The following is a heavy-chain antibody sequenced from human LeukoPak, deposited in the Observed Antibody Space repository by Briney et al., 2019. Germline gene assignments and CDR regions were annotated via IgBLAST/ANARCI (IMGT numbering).Heavy chain of an antibody. CDR2: IDPEDGET. Sequence: ASVKVSCKVSGYTFTDYYMHWVQQAPGKGLEWMGLIDPEDGETIYAEKFQGRVTITADTSTDTAYMELSSLRSEDTAVYYCATPRGTGRNSRRYFDYWGQGTLVTVSS. D-gene: IGHD1-7*01. CDR3: ATPRGTGRNSRRYFDY. CDR1: GYTFTDYY. J-gene: IGHJ4*02. V-gene: IGHV1-69-2*01.